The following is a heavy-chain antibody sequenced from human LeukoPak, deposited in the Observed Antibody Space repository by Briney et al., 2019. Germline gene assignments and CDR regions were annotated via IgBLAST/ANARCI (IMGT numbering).Heavy chain of an antibody. Sequence: GGSLRLSCAASGFTFSSYEMNWVRQAPGKGLEWVSVIYSGGSTYYADSVKGRFTISRDNSKNTLYLQMNSLRAEDTAVYYCARVWGYYYYYMDVWGKGTTVTISS. CDR1: GFTFSSYE. D-gene: IGHD3-16*01. CDR3: ARVWGYYYYYMDV. J-gene: IGHJ6*03. CDR2: IYSGGST. V-gene: IGHV3-66*01.